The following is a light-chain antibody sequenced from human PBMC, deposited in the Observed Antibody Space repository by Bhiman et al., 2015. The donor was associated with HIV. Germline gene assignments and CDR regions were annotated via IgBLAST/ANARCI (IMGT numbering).Light chain of an antibody. CDR3: CSYAGSTTYVV. Sequence: QSALTQPASVSGSPGQSITISCTGSSRDVGGYNYVSWYQQHPGRAPKLIIYDVTQRPSGVSNRFSGAKSGNTASLTISGLQAEDEGDYYCCSYAGSTTYVVFGGGTQLTVV. J-gene: IGLJ2*01. V-gene: IGLV2-14*03. CDR1: SRDVGGYNY. CDR2: DVT.